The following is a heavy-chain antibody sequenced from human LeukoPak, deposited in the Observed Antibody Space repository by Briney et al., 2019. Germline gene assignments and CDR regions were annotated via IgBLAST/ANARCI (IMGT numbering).Heavy chain of an antibody. CDR2: ISGSGSST. Sequence: GGSLRLSCAASGFTFSSYAMSWVRQAPGKGLEWVSPISGSGSSTYYADSVKGRFTISRDNARDSLYLQMNSLRDDDTSVYFCARDASALYWGRGTLVTVSS. CDR3: ARDASALY. V-gene: IGHV3-23*01. J-gene: IGHJ4*02. CDR1: GFTFSSYA. D-gene: IGHD2-2*01.